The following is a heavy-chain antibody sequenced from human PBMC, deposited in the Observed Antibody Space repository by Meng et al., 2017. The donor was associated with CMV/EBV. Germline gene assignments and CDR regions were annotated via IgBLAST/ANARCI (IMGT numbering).Heavy chain of an antibody. J-gene: IGHJ3*02. D-gene: IGHD4-17*01. V-gene: IGHV4-31*03. CDR3: ASRGDSHAFDI. Sequence: SETLSLTCTVSGGSISSGGYYWSWIRQHPGKGLEWIGYIYYSGSTYYNPSLKSRVTISVDTSKNQFSLKLSSVTAADTAVYYGASRGDSHAFDIWGQGTMVTVS. CDR2: IYYSGST. CDR1: GGSISSGGYY.